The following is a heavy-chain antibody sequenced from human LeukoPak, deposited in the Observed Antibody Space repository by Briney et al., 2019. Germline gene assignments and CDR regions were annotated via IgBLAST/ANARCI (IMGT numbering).Heavy chain of an antibody. Sequence: GGSLRLSCAASGFTFSNAWMSWVRQAPGKGLEWVAVISYDGSNKYYADSVKGRFTISRDNSKNTLYLQMNSLRAEDTAVYYCAKTASLWFGELSYFDYWGQGTLVTVSS. CDR2: ISYDGSNK. V-gene: IGHV3-30*18. D-gene: IGHD3-10*01. CDR3: AKTASLWFGELSYFDY. J-gene: IGHJ4*02. CDR1: GFTFSNAW.